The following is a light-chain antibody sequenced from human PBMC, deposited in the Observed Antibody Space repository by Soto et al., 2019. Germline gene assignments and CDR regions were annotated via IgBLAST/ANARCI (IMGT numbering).Light chain of an antibody. CDR2: AAS. V-gene: IGKV1-9*01. J-gene: IGKJ5*01. CDR1: QGINSY. Sequence: DIQLTQSPSFLSASVGDRVTITCRASQGINSYLAWYQQKPGKAPKLLIYAASTLQSGVPSRFSGSGSATEFTLTISSLQPEDFATYYCQQLKSNLITFGQGTRLEIK. CDR3: QQLKSNLIT.